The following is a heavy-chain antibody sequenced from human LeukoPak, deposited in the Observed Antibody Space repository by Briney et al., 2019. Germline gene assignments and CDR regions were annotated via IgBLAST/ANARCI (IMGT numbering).Heavy chain of an antibody. CDR2: IYPGDSDT. Sequence: GESLKISWQGSGYSFTSYWIGWVRQVPGKGLEWSGIIYPGDSDTRYSPSFQGQVTISADKSISTAYLQWSSLKASDTAMYYCARLRGSYYYYYYMDVWGKGTTVTVSS. CDR3: ARLRGSYYYYYYMDV. D-gene: IGHD3-10*01. J-gene: IGHJ6*03. V-gene: IGHV5-51*01. CDR1: GYSFTSYW.